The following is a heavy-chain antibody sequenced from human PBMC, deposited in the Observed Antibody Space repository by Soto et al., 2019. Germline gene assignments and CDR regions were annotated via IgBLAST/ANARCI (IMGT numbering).Heavy chain of an antibody. CDR2: ISYDGSNK. V-gene: IGHV3-30-3*01. J-gene: IGHJ4*02. CDR1: GFTFSSYA. CDR3: ARDRSSGYDFDY. Sequence: GGSLRLSCAASGFTFSSYAMHWVRQAPGKGLEWVAVISYDGSNKYYADSVKGRFTISRDNSKNTLYLQMNSLRAEDTAVYYCARDRSSGYDFDYWGQGTLVTVSS. D-gene: IGHD5-12*01.